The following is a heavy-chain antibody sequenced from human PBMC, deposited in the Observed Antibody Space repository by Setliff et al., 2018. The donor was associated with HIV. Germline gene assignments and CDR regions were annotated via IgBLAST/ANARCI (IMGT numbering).Heavy chain of an antibody. CDR1: GYTFSGYY. J-gene: IGHJ4*02. D-gene: IGHD1-26*01. V-gene: IGHV1-2*02. CDR3: ASSGGYPDYFDY. Sequence: ASVKVSCKASGYTFSGYYFHWVRQAPGQGLEWMGWINPNSGGTNYAQKFHGRVTMATDTSISTAYMVLSRLRSDDAAMYYCASSGGYPDYFDYWGQGTLVTVSS. CDR2: INPNSGGT.